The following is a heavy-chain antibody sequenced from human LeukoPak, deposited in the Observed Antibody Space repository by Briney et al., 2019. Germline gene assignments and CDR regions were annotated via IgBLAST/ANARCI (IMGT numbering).Heavy chain of an antibody. D-gene: IGHD3-3*01. CDR1: GGSISSGGYS. J-gene: IGHJ6*02. V-gene: IGHV4-30-2*02. CDR2: IYHSGST. CDR3: ARSRYDFWSGYYTYYYYGMDV. Sequence: SETLSLTCAVSGGSISSGGYSWSWIRQPPGKGLEWIGYIYHSGSTYYNPSLKSRVTISVDRSKNQFSLKLSSVTAADTAVYYCARSRYDFWSGYYTYYYYGMDVWGQGTTVTVSS.